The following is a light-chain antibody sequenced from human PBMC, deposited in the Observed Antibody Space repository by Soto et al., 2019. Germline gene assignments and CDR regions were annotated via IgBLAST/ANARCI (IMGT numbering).Light chain of an antibody. Sequence: QSALTQPASVSGSPGQSITITCTGTRSDVGGYNYVSWYQQYPGKAPKLIIYEVINRPSRVSKRFSGSKSGNTASLTISGLQAEDEADYYCSSYTGGSTLEVVFGGGTQLTVL. CDR2: EVI. J-gene: IGLJ2*01. V-gene: IGLV2-14*01. CDR1: RSDVGGYNY. CDR3: SSYTGGSTLEVV.